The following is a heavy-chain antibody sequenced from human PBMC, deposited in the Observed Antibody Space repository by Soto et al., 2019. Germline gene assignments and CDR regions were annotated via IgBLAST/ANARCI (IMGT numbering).Heavy chain of an antibody. CDR1: GGTFSSYA. CDR3: AGGGDYYDSSGPPVY. Sequence: QVQLVQSGAEVKKPGSSVKVSCKASGGTFSSYAISWVRQAPGQGLEWMGGIIPIFGTANYAQKFQGRVTITGDEATGKGYMERSSRESGGTGVYYCAGGGDYYDSSGPPVYWGQGTLVTVSS. V-gene: IGHV1-69*01. D-gene: IGHD3-22*01. CDR2: IIPIFGTA. J-gene: IGHJ4*02.